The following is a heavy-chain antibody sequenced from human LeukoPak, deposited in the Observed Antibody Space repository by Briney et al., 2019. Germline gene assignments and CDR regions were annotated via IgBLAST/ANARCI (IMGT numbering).Heavy chain of an antibody. CDR3: AKSRLATLSYWYFDL. Sequence: SGGSLRLSCAASGFTFDDYAMHWVRQAPGKGLEWVSGVRWNSETKAYADSVKGRFTISRDNAKNSLYLQMDSLRPEDTALYFRAKSRLATLSYWYFDLWGRGALVIVSS. V-gene: IGHV3-9*01. D-gene: IGHD6-25*01. CDR1: GFTFDDYA. J-gene: IGHJ2*01. CDR2: VRWNSETK.